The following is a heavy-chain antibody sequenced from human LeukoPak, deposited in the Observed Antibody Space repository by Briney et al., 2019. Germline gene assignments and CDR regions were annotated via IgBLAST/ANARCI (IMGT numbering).Heavy chain of an antibody. V-gene: IGHV1-69*13. CDR2: IIPIFGTA. CDR1: GGTFSSYA. CDR3: AREPFEQYYYYGMDV. Sequence: SVKVSCKASGGTFSSYAISWVRQAPGQGLEWMGGIIPIFGTANYAQKFQGRVTITADESTSTAYMELSSLRSEDTAAYYCAREPFEQYYYYGMDVWGQGTTVTVSS. J-gene: IGHJ6*02. D-gene: IGHD1/OR15-1a*01.